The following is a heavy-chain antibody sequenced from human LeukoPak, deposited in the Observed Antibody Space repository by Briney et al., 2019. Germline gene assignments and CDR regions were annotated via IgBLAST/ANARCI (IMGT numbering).Heavy chain of an antibody. CDR1: GFTFSSYG. CDR3: AKDANYYDSSGYYYEPRAEYFQH. D-gene: IGHD3-22*01. CDR2: ISYDGSNK. Sequence: GGSLRLSCAASGFTFSSYGMHWVRQAPGKGLEWVAVISYDGSNKYYADSVKGRFPISRDNSKNTLYLQMNSLRAEDTAVYYCAKDANYYDSSGYYYEPRAEYFQHWGQGTLVTVSS. V-gene: IGHV3-30*18. J-gene: IGHJ1*01.